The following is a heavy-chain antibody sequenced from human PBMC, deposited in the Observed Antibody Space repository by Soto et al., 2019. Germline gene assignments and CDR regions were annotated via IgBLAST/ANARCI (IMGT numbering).Heavy chain of an antibody. J-gene: IGHJ6*02. D-gene: IGHD2-2*01. CDR1: GGTFSSYA. Sequence: QVQLVQSGAEVKKPGSSVKVSCKASGGTFSSYAISWVRQAPGQGLEWMGGIIPIFGTANYAQKFQGRVTITADESTSXVYXEXTSLRSEDTAVYYCARDYRCISTSCYPNYYYYGMDVWGRGTTVTVSS. CDR3: ARDYRCISTSCYPNYYYYGMDV. CDR2: IIPIFGTA. V-gene: IGHV1-69*12.